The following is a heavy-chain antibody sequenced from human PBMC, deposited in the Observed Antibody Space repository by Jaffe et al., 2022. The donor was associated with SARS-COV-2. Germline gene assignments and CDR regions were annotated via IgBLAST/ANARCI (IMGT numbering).Heavy chain of an antibody. J-gene: IGHJ5*01. CDR3: AREFDS. CDR2: IFNNGRT. CDR1: GGSISSDYYY. Sequence: QVQLQESGPGLLKPSQTLSLTCSVSGGSISSDYYYWSWIRQPAGKGLEWIGHIFNNGRTSYNPSLRSRVTISVDKSRNDFSLKLTSVTAADTAVYFCAREFDSWGQGTLVTVSS. V-gene: IGHV4-61*02.